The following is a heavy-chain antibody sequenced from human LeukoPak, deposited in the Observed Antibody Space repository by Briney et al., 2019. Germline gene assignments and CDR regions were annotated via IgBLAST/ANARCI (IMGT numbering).Heavy chain of an antibody. CDR1: GGTFSSYT. V-gene: IGHV1-69*04. CDR3: ARDTVGATGGDFDY. D-gene: IGHD1-26*01. Sequence: ASVKVSCKASGGTFSSYTISWVRQAPGQGLEWMGRIIPILGIANYAQKFQGSVRIIAEKSTSTAYMELSSLRSEDTAVYYCARDTVGATGGDFDYWGQGTLVTVSS. CDR2: IIPILGIA. J-gene: IGHJ4*02.